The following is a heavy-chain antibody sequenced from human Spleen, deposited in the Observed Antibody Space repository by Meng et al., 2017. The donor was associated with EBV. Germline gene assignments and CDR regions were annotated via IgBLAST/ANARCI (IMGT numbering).Heavy chain of an antibody. CDR1: GSSLRIAYSY. V-gene: IGHV4-30-4*01. Sequence: QVHLPDSGPLLLNPYTTPSLPCAVSGSSLRIAYSYLSRNRQPPGKGLECIGYISYTGNTYYNPSLKSRLNMVVDTSNNQFSLNLNSVTAADSAVYYCARENPEVTPAPNRVDPWGQGTLVTVSS. J-gene: IGHJ5*02. D-gene: IGHD2-21*02. CDR2: ISYTGNT. CDR3: ARENPEVTPAPNRVDP.